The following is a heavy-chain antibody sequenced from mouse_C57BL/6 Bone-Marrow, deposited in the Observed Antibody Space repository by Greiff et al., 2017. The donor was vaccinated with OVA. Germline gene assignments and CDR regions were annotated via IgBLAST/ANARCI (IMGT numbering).Heavy chain of an antibody. CDR3: ARLYGSSYDRYVDG. J-gene: IGHJ1*03. Sequence: VQLQQSGAELVKPGASVKLSCTASGFNIKDYYMHWVKQRTEQGLEWLGRIDPEDGETKYAPKFQGKATITADTSSKPAYLQLSSLTSEDTAVYYCARLYGSSYDRYVDGWGTGTTVTVSS. CDR2: IDPEDGET. CDR1: GFNIKDYY. D-gene: IGHD1-1*01. V-gene: IGHV14-2*01.